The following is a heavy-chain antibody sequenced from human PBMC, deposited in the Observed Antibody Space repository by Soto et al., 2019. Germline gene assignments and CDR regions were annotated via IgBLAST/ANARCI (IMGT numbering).Heavy chain of an antibody. CDR1: GFTFSSYS. CDR3: ARDRGDIVATTRAYGMDV. V-gene: IGHV3-21*01. J-gene: IGHJ6*02. CDR2: ISSSSSYI. Sequence: PLGSLRLSCAASGFTFSSYSMNLVRQAPVKGLELVSSISSSSSYIYYADSVKGRFTISRDNAKNSLYLQMNSLRAEDTAVYYCARDRGDIVATTRAYGMDVWGQGTTVTVSS. D-gene: IGHD5-12*01.